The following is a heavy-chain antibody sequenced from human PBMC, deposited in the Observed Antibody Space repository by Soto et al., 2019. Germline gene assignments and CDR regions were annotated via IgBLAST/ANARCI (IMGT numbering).Heavy chain of an antibody. Sequence: QVQLQESGPGLVKPSETLSLTCTVSGGSISSYYWSWIRQPPGKGLEWIGYIYHSGSTYYNPSLKSRVTISVDRSKNQFSLKLSSVTAADTAVYYCARGQGATGRGFDPWGQGTLVTVSS. CDR1: GGSISSYY. CDR2: IYHSGST. D-gene: IGHD1-26*01. CDR3: ARGQGATGRGFDP. V-gene: IGHV4-59*12. J-gene: IGHJ5*02.